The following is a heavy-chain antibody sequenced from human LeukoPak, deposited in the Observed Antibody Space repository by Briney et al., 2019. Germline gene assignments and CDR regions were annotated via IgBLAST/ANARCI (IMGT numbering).Heavy chain of an antibody. CDR1: GFTFSNYW. Sequence: PGGSLRLSCAASGFTFSNYWMTWVRQAPGKGLEWVSSISSSSSYIYYADSVKGRFTISRDNAKNSLYLQMNSLRAEDTAVYYCARDPTAMAHLDYWGQGTLVTVSS. V-gene: IGHV3-21*01. CDR2: ISSSSSYI. CDR3: ARDPTAMAHLDY. D-gene: IGHD5-18*01. J-gene: IGHJ4*02.